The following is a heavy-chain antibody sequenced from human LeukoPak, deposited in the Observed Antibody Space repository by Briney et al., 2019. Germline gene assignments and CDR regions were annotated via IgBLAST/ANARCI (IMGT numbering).Heavy chain of an antibody. CDR3: ARVELSSSGSYYLDY. CDR2: INPNSGVT. CDR1: GYTFPDFY. D-gene: IGHD1-1*01. J-gene: IGHJ4*02. Sequence: ASVKVSCKTSGYTFPDFYLHWLRQSPGQGLEWMGRINPNSGVTNSAQKFQDRVTMTRDTSIDTAYMELNSLRSDDTAVYYCARVELSSSGSYYLDYWGQGTLVTVSS. V-gene: IGHV1-2*06.